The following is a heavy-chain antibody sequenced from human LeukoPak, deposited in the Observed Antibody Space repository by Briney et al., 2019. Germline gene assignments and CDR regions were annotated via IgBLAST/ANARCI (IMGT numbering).Heavy chain of an antibody. V-gene: IGHV3-7*01. CDR3: ARGSSAAAESYFDY. CDR1: GFTLSQYW. Sequence: GGSLRLSCALSGFTLSQYWMSWVRQAPGKGLEWVANTKQDGSERHYVDSVKGRFTISRDNAKNSLYLQMNSLRAEDTAVYYCARGSSAAAESYFDYWGQGTLVTVSS. J-gene: IGHJ4*02. CDR2: TKQDGSER. D-gene: IGHD6-25*01.